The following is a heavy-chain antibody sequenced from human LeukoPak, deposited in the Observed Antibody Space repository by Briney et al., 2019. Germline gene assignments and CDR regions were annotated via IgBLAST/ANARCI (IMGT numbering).Heavy chain of an antibody. CDR2: IFSSESSNT. CDR3: ARAGDGYYYYYYMDV. V-gene: IGHV4-59*08. CDR1: NGSFSTYY. J-gene: IGHJ6*03. D-gene: IGHD5-24*01. Sequence: PSETLSLTCSVSNGSFSTYYWGWIRQPPGKRLEWTGYIFSSESSNTNYNPSLNGRVTISVDTSKNQFSLTLNSVTAADTAVYYCARAGDGYYYYYYMDVWGKGTTVTVSS.